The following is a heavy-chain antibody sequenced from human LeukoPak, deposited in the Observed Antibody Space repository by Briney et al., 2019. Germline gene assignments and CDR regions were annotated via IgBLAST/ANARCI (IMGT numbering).Heavy chain of an antibody. J-gene: IGHJ4*02. CDR1: GFTVNSNH. D-gene: IGHD3-10*01. CDR2: IYSGGST. CDR3: ARGYITVPVYFEY. Sequence: GGSLRLSCAASGFTVNSNHMSWVRPAPGKGLEWVSVIYSGGSTYYADSVKGRFTTSRDNSKNTMYLQMDYLRAEDTAVYYCARGYITVPVYFEYWGQGTLVTVSS. V-gene: IGHV3-53*01.